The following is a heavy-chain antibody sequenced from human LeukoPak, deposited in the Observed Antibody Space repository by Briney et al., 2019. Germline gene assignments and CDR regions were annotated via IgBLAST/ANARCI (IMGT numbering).Heavy chain of an antibody. CDR3: VRDLGVTLPFDY. Sequence: SQTLSLTCTVSGASISSASYYWSWIRQPAGQGLEWIGRIYTTGSTNYNPSLKSRVTISLDTSKNQFSLKLSAVTAAGTAVYYCVRDLGVTLPFDYWGQGALVTVSS. J-gene: IGHJ4*02. D-gene: IGHD3-10*01. V-gene: IGHV4-61*02. CDR1: GASISSASYY. CDR2: IYTTGST.